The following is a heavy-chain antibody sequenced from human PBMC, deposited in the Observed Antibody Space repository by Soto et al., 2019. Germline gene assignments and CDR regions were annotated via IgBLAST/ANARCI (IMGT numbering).Heavy chain of an antibody. D-gene: IGHD3-3*01. CDR1: GFTFSSFW. J-gene: IGHJ4*02. CDR3: VRNRGPILRDGLDY. V-gene: IGHV3-74*01. CDR2: ISGDGNNA. Sequence: EVQLVESGGGLVQPGGSLRISCAASGFTFSSFWMHWVRQAPGKGLVWVSRISGDGNNAVYANSVKGRFTVSRDNGQNRLDLQMTSLTSDDTALYYCVRNRGPILRDGLDYWGPGILVTVSS.